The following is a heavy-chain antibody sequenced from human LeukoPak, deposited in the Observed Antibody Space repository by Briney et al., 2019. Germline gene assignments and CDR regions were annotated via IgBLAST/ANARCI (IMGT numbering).Heavy chain of an antibody. D-gene: IGHD5-18*01. CDR3: ARTYRYGSFPVYQFYMDV. CDR1: AGSISGFF. J-gene: IGHJ6*03. V-gene: IGHV4-59*01. CDR2: ISYSGIT. Sequence: SETLSLTCTVSAGSISGFFWSWIRQPPGKGLEWIGYISYSGITNYNPSLKSRVTISADTSKNQVSLKLSSVTAADTAVYYCARTYRYGSFPVYQFYMDVWGKGTTVTVSS.